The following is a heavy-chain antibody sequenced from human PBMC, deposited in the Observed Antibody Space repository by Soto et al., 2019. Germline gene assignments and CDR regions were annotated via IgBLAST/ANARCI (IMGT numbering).Heavy chain of an antibody. CDR2: IYYSGST. J-gene: IGHJ3*02. D-gene: IGHD3-10*01. Sequence: SETLSLTCTVSGGSICSYYWSWIRQPPGKGLEWIGYIYYSGSTNYNPSLKSRVTISVDTSKNTLYLQMNSLRAEDTAVYYCAKDHGSDAFDIWGQGTMVTVSS. V-gene: IGHV4-59*12. CDR3: AKDHGSDAFDI. CDR1: GGSICSYY.